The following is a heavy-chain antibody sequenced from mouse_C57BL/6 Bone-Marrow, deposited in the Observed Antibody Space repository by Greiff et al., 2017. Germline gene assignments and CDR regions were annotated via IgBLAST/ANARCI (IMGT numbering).Heavy chain of an antibody. CDR3: ARSDYYGSSWGYFDV. Sequence: QVQLKESGAELVRPGTSVKMSCKASGYTFTNYWIGWAKQRPGHGLEWIGDIYPGGGYTNYNEKFKGKATLTADKSSSTAYMQFSSLTSEDSAIYYCARSDYYGSSWGYFDVWGTGTTVTVSS. J-gene: IGHJ1*03. CDR2: IYPGGGYT. V-gene: IGHV1-63*01. D-gene: IGHD1-1*01. CDR1: GYTFTNYW.